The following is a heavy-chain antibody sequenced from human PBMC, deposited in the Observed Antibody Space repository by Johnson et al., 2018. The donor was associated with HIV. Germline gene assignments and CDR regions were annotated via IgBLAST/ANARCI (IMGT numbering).Heavy chain of an antibody. Sequence: EVQLVESGGNVIRPGGSLRLSCAASGFTFDDYGMSWVRQAPGKGLEWVSGINWNGGSTGYVDSVKGRFTISRDNAKNSLYLQLNSLSPEDTAVYYCARVGSSSADHWGQGTMVTVSS. CDR2: INWNGGST. CDR3: ARVGSSSADH. CDR1: GFTFDDYG. V-gene: IGHV3-20*04. D-gene: IGHD6-13*01. J-gene: IGHJ3*01.